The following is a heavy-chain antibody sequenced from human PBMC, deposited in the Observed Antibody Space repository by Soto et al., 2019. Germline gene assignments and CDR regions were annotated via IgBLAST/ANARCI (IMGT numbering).Heavy chain of an antibody. V-gene: IGHV1-18*01. CDR3: ARGGRFAVADTDY. Sequence: QVQLVQSGVEVKKPGASVRVSCKASGYTFTNYGITWVRQAPGQGLEWLGWISGYNGNTNYAQKFQGRVTMTTDTSTSTAYMDLTSLRYDDTAVYYCARGGRFAVADTDYWGQGTLLXXXS. CDR1: GYTFTNYG. CDR2: ISGYNGNT. D-gene: IGHD3-3*01. J-gene: IGHJ4*02.